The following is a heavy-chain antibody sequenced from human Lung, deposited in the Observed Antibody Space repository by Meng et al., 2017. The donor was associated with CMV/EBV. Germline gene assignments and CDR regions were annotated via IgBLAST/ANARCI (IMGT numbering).Heavy chain of an antibody. V-gene: IGHV5-51*01. CDR2: IYPRDSDT. CDR1: GNGFTTYW. Sequence: GGSLRLSCKVSGNGFTTYWIGWVRQISGKGLEWMGIIYPRDSDTVYMMSFQGRVTISADKSINTVYLQWDSLRASDTAMYYCARRDYYDLGSGNWGQG. J-gene: IGHJ4*02. D-gene: IGHD3-10*01. CDR3: ARRDYYDLGSGN.